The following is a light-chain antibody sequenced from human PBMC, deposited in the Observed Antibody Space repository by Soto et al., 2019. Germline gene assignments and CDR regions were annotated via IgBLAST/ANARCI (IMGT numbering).Light chain of an antibody. J-gene: IGLJ3*02. Sequence: QSVLTQAHSASGTPGQRVTISGSGSSSNIGSNTVTWYQQVPGTAPKLLIYSNDQRPSGVPDRFSGSKSGTSASLAIAGLQSEDEANYYCAAWDDSLNGWVFGGGTKLTVL. CDR3: AAWDDSLNGWV. V-gene: IGLV1-44*01. CDR1: SSNIGSNT. CDR2: SND.